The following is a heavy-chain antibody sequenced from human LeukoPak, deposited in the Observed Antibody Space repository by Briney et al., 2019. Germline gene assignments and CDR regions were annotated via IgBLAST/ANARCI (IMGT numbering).Heavy chain of an antibody. V-gene: IGHV3-9*01. CDR3: AKAPPDFWSGFDP. J-gene: IGHJ5*02. Sequence: GRSLRLSCAVSGFTFDDYAMHWVRQAPGKGLEWVSGISRNSGSIGYADSVKGRFTISRDNAKNSLYLQMNSLRAEDTALYYCAKAPPDFWSGFDPWGQGTLVTVSS. CDR1: GFTFDDYA. CDR2: ISRNSGSI. D-gene: IGHD3-3*01.